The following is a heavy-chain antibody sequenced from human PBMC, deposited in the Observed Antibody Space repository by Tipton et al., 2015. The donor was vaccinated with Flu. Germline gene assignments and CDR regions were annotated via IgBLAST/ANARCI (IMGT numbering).Heavy chain of an antibody. V-gene: IGHV3-48*03. Sequence: SLRLSCAASGFTFSSYEMNWVRQAPGKGLEWVSYISSSGSTIYYADSVKGRFTISRDNAKNSLYLQMNSLRAEDTAVCYCARCNGYYYYGMDVWGQGTTVPVSS. J-gene: IGHJ6*02. CDR2: ISSSGSTI. CDR1: GFTFSSYE. CDR3: ARCNGYYYYGMDV.